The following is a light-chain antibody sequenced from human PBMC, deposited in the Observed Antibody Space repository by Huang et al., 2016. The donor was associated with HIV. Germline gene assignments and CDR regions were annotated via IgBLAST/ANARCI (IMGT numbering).Light chain of an antibody. J-gene: IGKJ2*01. CDR2: DAS. V-gene: IGKV3-11*01. Sequence: EIVLTQSPATLSLSPGERATLSCRASQSVSDYLVWYHQKPGQAPRLLIYDASNRATDIPARFSCSVSRTDVTLTISSLEAVEFAVYSCRQRSNLSLVYTFGQGTKLEIK. CDR1: QSVSDY. CDR3: RQRSNLSLVYT.